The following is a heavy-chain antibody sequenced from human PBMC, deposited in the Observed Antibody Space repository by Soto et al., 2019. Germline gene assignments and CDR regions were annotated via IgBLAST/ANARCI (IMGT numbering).Heavy chain of an antibody. Sequence: EVQLVESGGGLVQPGGSLRLSCAASGFTLNGYWMHWVRHARGKGLVWVSRINGDGSSTSYADSVKGRFTISRDNAKSTLYIQMNSLRAEDMVVYYCVRGNDAYGNFDYWGQGTLVTVSS. J-gene: IGHJ4*02. CDR2: INGDGSST. CDR3: VRGNDAYGNFDY. V-gene: IGHV3-74*01. D-gene: IGHD3-16*01. CDR1: GFTLNGYW.